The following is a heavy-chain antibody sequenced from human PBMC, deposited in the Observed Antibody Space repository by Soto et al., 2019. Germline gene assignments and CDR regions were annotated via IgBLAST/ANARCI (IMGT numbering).Heavy chain of an antibody. CDR3: ARAGGYYLNWFDP. CDR1: GGSISSGDYY. Sequence: PSETLSLTCTVSGGSISSGDYYWSWIRQPPGKGLEWIGYIYYSGSTYYNPSLKSRVTISVDTSKNQFSLKLSSVTAADTAVYYCARAGGYYLNWFDPWGQGTLVTVSS. D-gene: IGHD3-22*01. J-gene: IGHJ5*02. CDR2: IYYSGST. V-gene: IGHV4-30-4*01.